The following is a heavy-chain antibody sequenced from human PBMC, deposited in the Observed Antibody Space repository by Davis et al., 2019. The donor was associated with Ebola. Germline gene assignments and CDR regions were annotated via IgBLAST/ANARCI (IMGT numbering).Heavy chain of an antibody. CDR2: IYYSGST. Sequence: SETLSLTCPVPGGSISSYYWSWIRQPPGKGLEWIGYIYYSGSTNYNPSLKSRVTISVDTSKNQFSLKLSSVTAADTAVYYCARDFRSYYYDSSGYGTYWYFDLWGRGTLVTVSS. J-gene: IGHJ2*01. V-gene: IGHV4-59*01. CDR1: GGSISSYY. D-gene: IGHD3-22*01. CDR3: ARDFRSYYYDSSGYGTYWYFDL.